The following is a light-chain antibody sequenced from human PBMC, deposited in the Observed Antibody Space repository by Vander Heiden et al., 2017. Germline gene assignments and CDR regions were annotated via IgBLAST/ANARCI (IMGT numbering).Light chain of an antibody. CDR2: DDS. V-gene: IGLV3-21*02. J-gene: IGLJ2*01. CDR3: HVWDSTSDSYVV. CDR1: NMGSKS. Sequence: SYGLTQPPSVSEAPGQTARITGGGNNMGSKSVHWSQQKPGQAPVLVFYDDSDRHSGTPERFSRSNSGTTATLTIRRVDAGDEAAYYCHVWDSTSDSYVVFGGGTKLTVL.